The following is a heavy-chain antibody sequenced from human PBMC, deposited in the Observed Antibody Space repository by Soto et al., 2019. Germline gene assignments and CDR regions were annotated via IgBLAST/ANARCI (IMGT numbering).Heavy chain of an antibody. CDR1: GGSIRNGSYY. CDR2: IYYSGTT. D-gene: IGHD2-2*01. V-gene: IGHV4-39*02. J-gene: IGHJ5*02. Sequence: QLQLQESGPGLVEPSETLSLTCSVSGGSIRNGSYYWGWIRQPPGKGLDWIGHIYYSGTTHYNPSLKSRVTMFIDTSENHFSLKLSSVTAADTAVYYCARWSLYCSTTYCPGFNWFDPWGQGTLVTVSS. CDR3: ARWSLYCSTTYCPGFNWFDP.